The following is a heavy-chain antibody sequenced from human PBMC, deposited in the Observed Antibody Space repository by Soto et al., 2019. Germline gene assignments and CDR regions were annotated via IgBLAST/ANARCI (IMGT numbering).Heavy chain of an antibody. CDR1: GGTFSTSA. CDR2: FIPIFPTP. Sequence: QVQLEQSGAEVKKPGSSVKVSCKASGGTFSTSAISWVRQAPGQGLEWMGGFIPIFPTPDYAHKFQGRLPITADEPTSTAYMGLSGLKSDATAVYYCARDKDRLQLGGNYCYILDVWGQGTTVTVSS. CDR3: ARDKDRLQLGGNYCYILDV. J-gene: IGHJ6*02. D-gene: IGHD5-12*01. V-gene: IGHV1-69*12.